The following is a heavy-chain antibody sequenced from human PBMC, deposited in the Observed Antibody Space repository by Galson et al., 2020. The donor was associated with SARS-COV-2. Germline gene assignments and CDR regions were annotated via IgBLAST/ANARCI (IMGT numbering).Heavy chain of an antibody. Sequence: ESGPTLVKPTQTLTLTCTFSGFSLSTSGVGVGWIRQPPGEALEWLALIYWNDDKHYTPSLKSRLTITKDTSKNQVVLTLTNVDPVDTSTYYWARTSTTSYYETSGYFHWGQGTRVTVSS. CDR3: ARTSTTSYYETSGYFH. CDR2: IYWNDDK. D-gene: IGHD3-22*01. J-gene: IGHJ4*02. CDR1: GFSLSTSGVG. V-gene: IGHV2-5*01.